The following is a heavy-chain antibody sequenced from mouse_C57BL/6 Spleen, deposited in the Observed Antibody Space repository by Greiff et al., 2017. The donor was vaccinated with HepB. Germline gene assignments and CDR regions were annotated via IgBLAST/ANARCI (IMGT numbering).Heavy chain of an antibody. Sequence: LEESGAELVRPGTSVKVSCKASGYAFTNYLIEWVKQRPGQGLEWIGVINPGSGGTNYNEKFKGKATLTADKSSSTAYMQLSSLTSEDSAVYFCARDTTVNYAMDYWGQGTSVTVSS. CDR1: GYAFTNYL. J-gene: IGHJ4*01. CDR2: INPGSGGT. V-gene: IGHV1-54*01. CDR3: ARDTTVNYAMDY. D-gene: IGHD1-1*01.